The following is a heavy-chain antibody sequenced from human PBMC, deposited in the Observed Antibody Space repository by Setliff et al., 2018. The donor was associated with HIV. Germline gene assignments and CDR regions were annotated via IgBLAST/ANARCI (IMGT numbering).Heavy chain of an antibody. V-gene: IGHV4-59*12. CDR3: ARHFYTTSWYSGTYWYFDL. D-gene: IGHD2-15*01. CDR2: TYNSENI. Sequence: PSETLSLTCSMSNGSINDYYWSWIRQSPGKGLEWIGSTYNSENISYNPSLKSRVTVSVDTSKNQFSLRLTSVTAADTAVYFCARHFYTTSWYSGTYWYFDLWGRGTLVTVSS. J-gene: IGHJ2*01. CDR1: NGSINDYY.